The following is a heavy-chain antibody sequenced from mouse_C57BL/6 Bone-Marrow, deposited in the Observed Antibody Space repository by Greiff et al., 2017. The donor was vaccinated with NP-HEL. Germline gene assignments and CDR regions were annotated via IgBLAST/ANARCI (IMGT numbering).Heavy chain of an antibody. Sequence: VQLQQSGTVLARPGASVKMSCKTSGYTFTSYWMHWVKQRPGQVLEWIGAIYPGNSDTSYNQKFKGKAKLTAVTSASTAYMELSSLTNEDSAVYYCTRYRPRAYAMDYWGQGTSVTVSS. J-gene: IGHJ4*01. V-gene: IGHV1-5*01. CDR3: TRYRPRAYAMDY. D-gene: IGHD2-14*01. CDR1: GYTFTSYW. CDR2: IYPGNSDT.